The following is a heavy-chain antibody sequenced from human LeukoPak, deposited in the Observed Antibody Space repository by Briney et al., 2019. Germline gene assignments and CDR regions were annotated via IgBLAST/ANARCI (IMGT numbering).Heavy chain of an antibody. CDR1: GFTFSSYG. CDR3: ASPLRGAFDI. D-gene: IGHD3-10*01. V-gene: IGHV3-30*03. J-gene: IGHJ3*02. Sequence: GGSLRLSCAASGFTFSSYGMHWVRQAPGKGLEWVAVISYDGSNKYYADSVKGRFTISRDNSKNTLYLQMSSLRAEDTAVYYCASPLRGAFDIWGQGTMVTVSS. CDR2: ISYDGSNK.